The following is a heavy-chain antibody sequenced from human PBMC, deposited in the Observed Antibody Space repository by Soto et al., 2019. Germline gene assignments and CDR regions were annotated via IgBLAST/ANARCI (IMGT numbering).Heavy chain of an antibody. Sequence: EVQLVESGEGLVKPGGSLRLSCAASGFTFSSYTMNWVRQAPGKGLEWVSSISRSSSYIYFADSVKGRFTISRDNAKNSLYLQMNSLRAEDTAVYYCGAATGAYWGQGTLVTVSS. D-gene: IGHD2-15*01. V-gene: IGHV3-21*01. J-gene: IGHJ4*02. CDR2: ISRSSSYI. CDR3: GAATGAY. CDR1: GFTFSSYT.